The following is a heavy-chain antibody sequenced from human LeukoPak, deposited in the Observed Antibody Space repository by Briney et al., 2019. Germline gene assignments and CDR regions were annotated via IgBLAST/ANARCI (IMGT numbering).Heavy chain of an antibody. V-gene: IGHV4-4*07. J-gene: IGHJ5*02. Sequence: SETLSLTCTVSGGSIRSYYWIWIRQPAGKGLEWIGRIYTSGSTNYNPSLKSRVTMSVDTSKNQFSLKLSSVTAADTAVYYCARDRMGMTTVTTFWYDPWGQGTLVTVSS. CDR3: ARDRMGMTTVTTFWYDP. CDR2: IYTSGST. D-gene: IGHD4-17*01. CDR1: GGSIRSYY.